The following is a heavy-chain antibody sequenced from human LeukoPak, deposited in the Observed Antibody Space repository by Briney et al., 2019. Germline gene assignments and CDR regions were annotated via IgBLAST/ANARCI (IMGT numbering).Heavy chain of an antibody. CDR1: GFTFSSYG. D-gene: IGHD6-13*01. V-gene: IGHV3-33*01. Sequence: AGGSLRLSCAASGFTFSSYGMHWVRQAPGKGLEWVAVIWYDGSNKYYADSVKGRFTISRDNSKNTLYLQMNSLRAEDTAVYYCARDRAAGHYFDYWGQGTLVTVSS. J-gene: IGHJ4*02. CDR3: ARDRAAGHYFDY. CDR2: IWYDGSNK.